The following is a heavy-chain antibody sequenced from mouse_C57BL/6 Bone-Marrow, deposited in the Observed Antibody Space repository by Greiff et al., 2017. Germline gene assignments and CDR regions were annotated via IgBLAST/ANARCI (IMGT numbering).Heavy chain of an antibody. CDR2: INPGSGGT. Sequence: QVQLQQSGAELVRPGTSVKVSCKASGYAFTNYLIEWVKQRPGQGLEWIGVINPGSGGTNYNEKFKGKATLTADKSSSTAYMPLSSLTSEDSAVYFCARTAQATHYFDYWGQGTTLTVSS. CDR3: ARTAQATHYFDY. D-gene: IGHD3-2*02. CDR1: GYAFTNYL. V-gene: IGHV1-54*01. J-gene: IGHJ2*01.